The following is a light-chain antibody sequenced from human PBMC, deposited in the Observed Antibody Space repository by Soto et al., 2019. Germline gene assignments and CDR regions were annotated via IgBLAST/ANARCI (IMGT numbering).Light chain of an antibody. CDR2: RNN. V-gene: IGLV1-47*01. CDR1: SSNIGSNY. Sequence: QSVLTQPPSASGTPGQRVTISCSGSSSNIGSNYVYWYQQLPGTAPKLLIYRNNQRPSGVPDRFSGSKSGTSASLAISGLRSKDEADYYCAAWDDSLSALYVFGTGTKVTVL. J-gene: IGLJ1*01. CDR3: AAWDDSLSALYV.